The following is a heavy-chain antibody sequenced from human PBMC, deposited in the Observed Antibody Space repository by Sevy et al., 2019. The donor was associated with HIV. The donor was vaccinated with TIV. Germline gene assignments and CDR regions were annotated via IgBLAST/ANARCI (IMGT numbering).Heavy chain of an antibody. J-gene: IGHJ5*02. D-gene: IGHD2-15*01. V-gene: IGHV1-69*13. CDR2: IIPIFGTA. Sequence: ASVKVSCKASGGTFSSYAISWVRQAPGQGLEWMGGIIPIFGTANYAQQFQGRVTITADESTSTAYMELSSRRSEDTAVYYCGRSVVVVAEWFGPWGQGTLVTVSS. CDR3: GRSVVVVAEWFGP. CDR1: GGTFSSYA.